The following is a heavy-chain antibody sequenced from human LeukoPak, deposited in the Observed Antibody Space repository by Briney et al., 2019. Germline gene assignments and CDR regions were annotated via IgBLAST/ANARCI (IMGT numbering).Heavy chain of an antibody. Sequence: GASVKVSCKASGYTFTGYYIHWVRQAPGQGLEWMGWINPNSGGTNYAQKFQGRVTMTRDTSISTAYMELSRLRSDDTAVYYCARAFLAYSSGWYPLGYWGQGTLVTVSS. D-gene: IGHD6-19*01. CDR3: ARAFLAYSSGWYPLGY. CDR1: GYTFTGYY. CDR2: INPNSGGT. V-gene: IGHV1-2*02. J-gene: IGHJ4*02.